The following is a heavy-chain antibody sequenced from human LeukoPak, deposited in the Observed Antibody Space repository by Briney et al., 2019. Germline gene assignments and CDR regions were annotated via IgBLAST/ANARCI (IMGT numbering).Heavy chain of an antibody. J-gene: IGHJ5*02. CDR1: GYTYTTDG. CDR3: ARDRGIAEADSFDP. D-gene: IGHD6-13*01. V-gene: IGHV1-18*01. Sequence: ASVKVSFKASGYTYTTDGISWVRQAPGQGLEWMGWIDTYSGKTNYAQKLQGRVTMTSDTSTSTAYMELRSLRSDDTAVYYCARDRGIAEADSFDPWGQGTLVTVSS. CDR2: IDTYSGKT.